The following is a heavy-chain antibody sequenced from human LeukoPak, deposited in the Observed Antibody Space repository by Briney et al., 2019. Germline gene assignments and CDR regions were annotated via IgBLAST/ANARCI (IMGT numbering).Heavy chain of an antibody. CDR2: ISYDGSNK. V-gene: IGHV3-30-3*01. J-gene: IGHJ4*02. CDR1: GFTFSSYA. D-gene: IGHD1-26*01. Sequence: GGSLRLSCAASGFTFSSYAMHWVRQAPGKGLEWVAVISYDGSNKYYADSVKGRFTISRDNSKNTLYLQMNSLRAEDMAVYYCARGGLLGSFDYWGQGTLVTVSS. CDR3: ARGGLLGSFDY.